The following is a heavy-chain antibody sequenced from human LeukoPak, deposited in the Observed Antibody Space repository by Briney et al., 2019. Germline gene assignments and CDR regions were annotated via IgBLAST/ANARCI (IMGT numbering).Heavy chain of an antibody. D-gene: IGHD3-22*01. V-gene: IGHV3-23*01. CDR1: GFTFSSYA. Sequence: GGSLRLSCAASGFTFSSYAMSWVRQAPGKGLEWVSAISGSGGSAYYADSVKGRFTISRDNSKNTLYLQMNSLRAEDTAVYYCAKDYYDSSGYYPDYWGQGTLVTVSS. J-gene: IGHJ4*02. CDR2: ISGSGGSA. CDR3: AKDYYDSSGYYPDY.